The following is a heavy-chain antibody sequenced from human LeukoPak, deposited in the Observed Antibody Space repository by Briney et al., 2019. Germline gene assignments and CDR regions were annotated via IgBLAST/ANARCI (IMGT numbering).Heavy chain of an antibody. V-gene: IGHV3-7*01. Sequence: GGSLRLSCAASGFTFSSYWMSWVRQAPGKGLEWVANIKQDGSEKYYVDSVKGRSTISRDNAKNSLYLQMNSLRAEDTAVYYCASLSYYDFWSGYYTDYWGQGTLVTVSS. CDR3: ASLSYYDFWSGYYTDY. CDR1: GFTFSSYW. D-gene: IGHD3-3*01. CDR2: IKQDGSEK. J-gene: IGHJ4*02.